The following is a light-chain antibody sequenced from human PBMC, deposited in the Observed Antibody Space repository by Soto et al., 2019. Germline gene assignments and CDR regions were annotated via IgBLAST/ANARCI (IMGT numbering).Light chain of an antibody. Sequence: EIVLTQSPGTLSLSPGERATLSCRASQSVSSSYLAWYQQKPGQAPRLLIYGASSRATGIPDRFSGSGSGTDFNLTISILEPEDFAVYCCQQYGSSPHTFGQGTKLEIK. V-gene: IGKV3-20*01. J-gene: IGKJ2*01. CDR3: QQYGSSPHT. CDR2: GAS. CDR1: QSVSSSY.